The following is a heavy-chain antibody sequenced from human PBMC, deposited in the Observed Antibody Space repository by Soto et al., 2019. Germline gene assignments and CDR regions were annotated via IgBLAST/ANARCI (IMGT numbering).Heavy chain of an antibody. D-gene: IGHD3-10*01. CDR1: GGSISSYY. J-gene: IGHJ6*02. CDR2: IYYSGST. V-gene: IGHV4-59*12. Sequence: ASETLSLTCTVSGGSISSYYWSWIRQPPGKGLEWIGYIYYSGSTNYNPSLKSRVTISVDTSKNQFSLKLSSVTAADTAVYYCARGLATMVRGVIITKYYYGMDVWGQGTTVTVSS. CDR3: ARGLATMVRGVIITKYYYGMDV.